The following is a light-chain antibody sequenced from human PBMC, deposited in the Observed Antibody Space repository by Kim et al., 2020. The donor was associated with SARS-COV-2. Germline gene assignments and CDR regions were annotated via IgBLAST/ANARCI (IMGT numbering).Light chain of an antibody. Sequence: DVQLTQSPSFLSASVGDRVTITCRASQGISNYLAWYQQEPGKAPKLLIHAASSLQSGVPSRFSGSGSGTEFTLTISSLQPEDFATYYCQHLVSYPITFGQGTRLEIK. CDR2: AAS. CDR1: QGISNY. J-gene: IGKJ5*01. CDR3: QHLVSYPIT. V-gene: IGKV1-9*01.